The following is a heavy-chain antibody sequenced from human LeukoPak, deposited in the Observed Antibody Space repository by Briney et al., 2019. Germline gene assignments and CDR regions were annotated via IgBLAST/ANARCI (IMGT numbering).Heavy chain of an antibody. D-gene: IGHD4-23*01. V-gene: IGHV4-34*01. J-gene: IGHJ4*02. CDR1: GGSISSYY. CDR2: INHSGST. Sequence: SETLSLTCTVSGGSISSYYWSWIRQPPGKGLEWIGEINHSGSTNYNPSLKSRVTISVDTSKNQFSLKLSSVTAADTAVYYCASSDYGGNSNFDYWGQGTLVTVSS. CDR3: ASSDYGGNSNFDY.